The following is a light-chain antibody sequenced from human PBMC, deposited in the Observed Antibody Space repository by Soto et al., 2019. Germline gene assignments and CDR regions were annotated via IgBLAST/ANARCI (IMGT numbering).Light chain of an antibody. Sequence: DIVLKQSPATLSLSTGERATLSCRASQFVSSNLAWYQQKPGQAPRLLIYGASTRATGIPARFSGSGSGTDFTLTISRLEPEDFAVYYCQQRSNWPITFGQGALLEI. CDR2: GAS. CDR3: QQRSNWPIT. J-gene: IGKJ5*01. CDR1: QFVSSN. V-gene: IGKV3-11*01.